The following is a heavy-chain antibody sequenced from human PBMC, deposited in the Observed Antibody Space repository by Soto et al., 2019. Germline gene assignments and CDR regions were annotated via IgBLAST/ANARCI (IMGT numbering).Heavy chain of an antibody. V-gene: IGHV3-15*01. CDR1: GFTFSNAW. J-gene: IGHJ3*01. CDR3: AKTRAPHNVFDV. Sequence: GGALRLSCEGSGFTFSNAWMSWVRQAPGKGLEWVGRIKSKIDDETTEYAAPVKGRFTISRDDSKNTLYLQMNSLKTEDTAVYYCAKTRAPHNVFDVWGQGTLVTVSS. CDR2: IKSKIDDETT.